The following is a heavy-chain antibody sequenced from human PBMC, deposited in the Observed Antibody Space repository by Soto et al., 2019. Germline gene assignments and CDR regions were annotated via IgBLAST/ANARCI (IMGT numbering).Heavy chain of an antibody. J-gene: IGHJ5*02. CDR2: IATYNSNR. CDR3: DP. V-gene: IGHV1-18*01. CDR1: GGTFTNFG. Sequence: HLVPSGPAAKKPGASITVSCKTSGGTFTNFGLSWARQAPGHGLEWMVWIATYNSNRNYAQKFQGRLTLTTDTSTSTAYMELKSLRYHDTAVYWFDPWGQGTLVTVSS.